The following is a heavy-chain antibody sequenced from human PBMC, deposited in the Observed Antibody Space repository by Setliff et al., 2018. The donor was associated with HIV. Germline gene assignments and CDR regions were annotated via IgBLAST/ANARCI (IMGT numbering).Heavy chain of an antibody. CDR3: TEYSSSSGWFDP. CDR1: GGTFSNYA. V-gene: IGHV1-69*06. J-gene: IGHJ5*02. CDR2: IIPIFRTT. D-gene: IGHD6-6*01. Sequence: SVKVSCKASGGTFSNYAISWVRQAPGQGLEWMARIIPIFRTTNYAQKFQGRVTITADKSTTTAYMDLSSLRYEDTAVYYCTEYSSSSGWFDPWGQGTLVTVSS.